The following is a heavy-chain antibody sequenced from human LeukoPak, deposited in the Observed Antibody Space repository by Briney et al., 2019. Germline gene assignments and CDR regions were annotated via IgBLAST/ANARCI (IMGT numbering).Heavy chain of an antibody. CDR3: AKDGGYPFDY. CDR2: ISSSGGNT. Sequence: GGSLRLSCAASGFTFSSYAMSWARQAPGKGLEWVSAISSSGGNTFYADSVKGRFTISRDNSKNTLHLQMSSLRAEDTAVYYCAKDGGYPFDYWGQGTLVTVSS. V-gene: IGHV3-23*01. J-gene: IGHJ4*02. CDR1: GFTFSSYA. D-gene: IGHD1-26*01.